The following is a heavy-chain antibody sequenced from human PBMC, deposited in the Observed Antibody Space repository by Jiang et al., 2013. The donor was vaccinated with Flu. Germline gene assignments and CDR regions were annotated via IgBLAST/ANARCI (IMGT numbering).Heavy chain of an antibody. J-gene: IGHJ4*02. CDR3: ARDTYDSSGYYLHY. CDR2: TYYRSKWYN. V-gene: IGHV6-1*01. D-gene: IGHD3-22*01. Sequence: QTLSLTCAISGDSVSSNTAAWNWIRQSPSRGLEWLGRTYYRSKWYNDYAVSVKGRITINPDTSKNQFSLQLNSVTPEDTAVYYCARDTYDSSGYYLHYWGQGTLVTVSS. CDR1: GDSVSSNTAA.